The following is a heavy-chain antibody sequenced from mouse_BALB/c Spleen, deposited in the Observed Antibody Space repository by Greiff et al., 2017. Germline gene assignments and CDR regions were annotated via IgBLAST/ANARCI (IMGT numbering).Heavy chain of an antibody. V-gene: IGHV3-2*02. Sequence: EVKLMESGPGLVKPSQSLSLTCTVTGYSITSDYAWNWIRQFPGNKLEWMGYISYSGSTSYNPSLKSRIPITRDTTKNQFFLQLNSVTTEDTATYYCARGHYGNSYYAMDYWGQGTSVTVSS. CDR1: GYSITSDYA. D-gene: IGHD2-1*01. J-gene: IGHJ4*01. CDR2: ISYSGST. CDR3: ARGHYGNSYYAMDY.